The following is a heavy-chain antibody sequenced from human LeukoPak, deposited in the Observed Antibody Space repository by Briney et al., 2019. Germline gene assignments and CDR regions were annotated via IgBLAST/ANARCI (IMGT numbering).Heavy chain of an antibody. CDR1: GFTFSSYA. CDR3: ARAFRIGYSGYDTKGAFDI. D-gene: IGHD5-12*01. J-gene: IGHJ3*02. CDR2: ISYDGGGK. Sequence: PGGSLRLSCAASGFTFSSYAMHWVRQAPGKGLEWVALISYDGGGKYYADSVKGRFTISRDNSKNTLYLQMNSLRAEDTAVYYCARAFRIGYSGYDTKGAFDIWGQGTMVTVSS. V-gene: IGHV3-30*14.